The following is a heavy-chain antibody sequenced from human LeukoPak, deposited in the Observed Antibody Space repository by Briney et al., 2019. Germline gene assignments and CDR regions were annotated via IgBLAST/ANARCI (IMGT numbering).Heavy chain of an antibody. D-gene: IGHD1-26*01. V-gene: IGHV3-21*01. Sequence: GGSLRLSCAASGFTFSSYSMNWVRQAPGKGLEWVSSISSSSSYIYYADSVKGRFTISRDNAKNSLYLQMNSLRAEDTAVYYCARATVVTGRAFDIWGQGTMVTVSS. CDR1: GFTFSSYS. J-gene: IGHJ3*02. CDR2: ISSSSSYI. CDR3: ARATVVTGRAFDI.